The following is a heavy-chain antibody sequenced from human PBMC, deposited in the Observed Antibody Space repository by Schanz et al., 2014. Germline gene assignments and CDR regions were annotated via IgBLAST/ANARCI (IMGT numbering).Heavy chain of an antibody. CDR3: AKAADWPVTRFDP. J-gene: IGHJ5*02. V-gene: IGHV3-23*04. D-gene: IGHD3-9*01. CDR2: ISGSGGST. Sequence: EVHLVESGGGLVQPGGSLRLSCAASGFTFSSYAMSWVRQAPGKGLEWVSAISGSGGSTYYADSVKGRFTISRDNSKNTVHLQLNSLRADDTAVYYCAKAADWPVTRFDPWGQGTLXTVSS. CDR1: GFTFSSYA.